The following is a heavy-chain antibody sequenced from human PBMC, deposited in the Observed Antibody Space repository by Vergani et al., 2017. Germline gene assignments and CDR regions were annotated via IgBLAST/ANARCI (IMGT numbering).Heavy chain of an antibody. V-gene: IGHV1-69*04. J-gene: IGHJ6*02. Sequence: QVQLVHSGAEVKKPGSSVKVSCKASGGTFSSYTISWVRQAPGQGLEWMGRIIPILGIANYAQKFQGRVTITADKSTSTAYMELSSLRSEDTAVYYCARDQCSGGSCYSRLGMDVWGQGTTVTVSS. CDR3: ARDQCSGGSCYSRLGMDV. CDR2: IIPILGIA. CDR1: GGTFSSYT. D-gene: IGHD2-15*01.